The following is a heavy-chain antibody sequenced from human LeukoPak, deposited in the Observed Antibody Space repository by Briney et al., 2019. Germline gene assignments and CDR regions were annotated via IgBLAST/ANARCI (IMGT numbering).Heavy chain of an antibody. V-gene: IGHV1-69*01. CDR2: IIPIFGTA. CDR3: ARDGCSGGSCYSEGYYFDY. CDR1: GGTFSSYA. J-gene: IGHJ4*02. Sequence: SVKVSCKASGGTFSSYAISWVRQAPGQGLGWMGGIIPIFGTANYAQKFQGRVTITADESTSTAYMELSSLRSEDTAVYYCARDGCSGGSCYSEGYYFDYWGQGTLVTVSS. D-gene: IGHD2-15*01.